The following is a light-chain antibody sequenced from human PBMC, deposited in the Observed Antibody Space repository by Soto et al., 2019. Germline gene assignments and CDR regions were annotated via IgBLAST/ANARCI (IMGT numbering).Light chain of an antibody. Sequence: IQLTQSPSSLSASVGDRLTITCQASRGISSYLAWYQQKPGKXPKXXVYSASTLQSGVPSRFSGSGSGPDLTLTISSLQPEDSETYFCQQLNSYPQTFGQGTRLEIK. V-gene: IGKV1-9*01. CDR1: RGISSY. CDR2: SAS. J-gene: IGKJ5*01. CDR3: QQLNSYPQT.